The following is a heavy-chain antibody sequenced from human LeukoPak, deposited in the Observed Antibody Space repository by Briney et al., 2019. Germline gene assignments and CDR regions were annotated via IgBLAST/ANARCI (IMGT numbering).Heavy chain of an antibody. Sequence: GESLKISCKGSGYTFTTYWIGWVRQMPGKGLEWMGIIYPGDSDTRYSPSFQGQVTISADKSLSTAYLQWSSLKASDTAMYYCARHIVTTTGAAADYFYYMDVWGKGTTVTVSS. V-gene: IGHV5-51*01. CDR1: GYTFTTYW. D-gene: IGHD5-12*01. CDR3: ARHIVTTTGAAADYFYYMDV. J-gene: IGHJ6*03. CDR2: IYPGDSDT.